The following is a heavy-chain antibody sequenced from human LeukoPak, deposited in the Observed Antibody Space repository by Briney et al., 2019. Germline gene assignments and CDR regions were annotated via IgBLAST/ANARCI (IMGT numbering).Heavy chain of an antibody. Sequence: SETLSLTCTVSGGSISSYYWSWIRQPAGKGLEWIGRFYSSVSTNYNPSLKSRITMSVDTSKNQFSLKLSSVTAADTAVYYCAKVPGRHSSSWTRGVRYFDYWGQGTLVTVSS. V-gene: IGHV4-4*07. CDR3: AKVPGRHSSSWTRGVRYFDY. CDR2: FYSSVST. D-gene: IGHD6-13*01. CDR1: GGSISSYY. J-gene: IGHJ4*02.